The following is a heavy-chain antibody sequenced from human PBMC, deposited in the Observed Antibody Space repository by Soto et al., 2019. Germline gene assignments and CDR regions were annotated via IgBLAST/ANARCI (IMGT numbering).Heavy chain of an antibody. CDR3: ARGHGGLPLFGAPGHRNY. J-gene: IGHJ4*02. Sequence: SETLSLTSTVSGGSISSFYSSLLRQPPGKGLEWIGYISYSGSTNYNPSLKSRVTMSVDTSNNQFSLKLSSVSAADTAVYYCARGHGGLPLFGAPGHRNYRGLGTLVTVS. CDR1: GGSISSFY. D-gene: IGHD3-3*01. V-gene: IGHV4-59*08. CDR2: ISYSGST.